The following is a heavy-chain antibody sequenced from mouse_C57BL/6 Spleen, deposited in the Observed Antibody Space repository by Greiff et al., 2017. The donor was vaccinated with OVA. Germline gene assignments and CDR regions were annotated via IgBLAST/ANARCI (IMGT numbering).Heavy chain of an antibody. V-gene: IGHV1-52*01. J-gene: IGHJ1*01. CDR1: GYTFTSYW. CDR2: IDPSDSET. D-gene: IGHD2-1*01. Sequence: QVQLQQPGAELVRPGSSVKLSCKASGYTFTSYWMHWVKQRPIQGLEWIGNIDPSDSETHYNQKFKDKATLTVDKSSRTAYMQLSSLTSEDSAFYYCATFGNYQYFDVWGPGTTLTVSS. CDR3: ATFGNYQYFDV.